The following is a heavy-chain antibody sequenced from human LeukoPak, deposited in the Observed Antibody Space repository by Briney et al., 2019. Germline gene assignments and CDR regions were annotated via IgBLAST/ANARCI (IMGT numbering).Heavy chain of an antibody. J-gene: IGHJ1*01. CDR1: GYTFTGNY. D-gene: IGHD6-13*01. Sequence: GASVKVSCKASGYTFTGNYVHWVRQAPGQGLEWMGWINTNSDGTNYAQNFQGRVTMTRDTSISTIYMELRRLTSDDTAVYYCARTAGGTRNFQQWGQGTLVTVSS. CDR3: ARTAGGTRNFQQ. CDR2: INTNSDGT. V-gene: IGHV1-2*02.